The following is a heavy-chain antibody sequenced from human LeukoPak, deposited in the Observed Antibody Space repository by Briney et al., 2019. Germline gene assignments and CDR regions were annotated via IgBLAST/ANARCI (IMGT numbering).Heavy chain of an antibody. V-gene: IGHV3-30-3*01. CDR3: AREPEGVLPHFDY. D-gene: IGHD1-14*01. J-gene: IGHJ4*02. Sequence: PGGSLRLSCAASGFTFSSYAMHWVRQAPGKGLEWVAVISYDGSNKYYADSVKGRFTISRDNSMNTLYLQMNSLRAEDTAVYYCAREPEGVLPHFDYWGQGTLVTVSS. CDR1: GFTFSSYA. CDR2: ISYDGSNK.